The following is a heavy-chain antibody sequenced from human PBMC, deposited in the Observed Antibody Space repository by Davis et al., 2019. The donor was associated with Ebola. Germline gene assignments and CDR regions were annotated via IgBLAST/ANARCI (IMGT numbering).Heavy chain of an antibody. Sequence: AASVKVSCKASGYTFTTYGISWVRQAPGQGLDWMGWISGYSGKTNYAQKFQGRVTMTTDTSTSTAYMELRSLRSDDTAVYYCARSVLITPDDYWGQGTLVTVSS. CDR2: ISGYSGKT. CDR1: GYTFTTYG. D-gene: IGHD3-22*01. V-gene: IGHV1-18*04. J-gene: IGHJ4*02. CDR3: ARSVLITPDDY.